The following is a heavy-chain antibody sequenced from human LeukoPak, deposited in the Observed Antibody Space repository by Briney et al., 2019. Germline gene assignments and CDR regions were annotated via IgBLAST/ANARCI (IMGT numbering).Heavy chain of an antibody. CDR1: GFTFTSCW. D-gene: IGHD3-22*01. J-gene: IGHJ4*02. CDR2: IKQDGSEK. Sequence: GGSLRLSCAASGFTFTSCWMNWVRQAPGKGLEWVANIKQDGSEKYNVDSVKGRFTISRDNAKNSLYLQMNSLRAEDTAVYYCASGYYYDNSGYYYNSYWGQGTLVTVSS. CDR3: ASGYYYDNSGYYYNSY. V-gene: IGHV3-7*01.